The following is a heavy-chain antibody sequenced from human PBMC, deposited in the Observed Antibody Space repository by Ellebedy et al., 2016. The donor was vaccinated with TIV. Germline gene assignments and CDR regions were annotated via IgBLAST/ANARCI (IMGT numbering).Heavy chain of an antibody. Sequence: ASVKVSCRASGYTFTSYGISWVRQAPGQGLEWMGIINPSGGSTSYAQKLQGRVTMTRDTSTSTVYMELSSLRSDDTAVYYCARVTLWPVIDYWGQGTLVTVSS. D-gene: IGHD3-10*01. CDR3: ARVTLWPVIDY. J-gene: IGHJ4*02. CDR2: INPSGGST. CDR1: GYTFTSYG. V-gene: IGHV1-46*04.